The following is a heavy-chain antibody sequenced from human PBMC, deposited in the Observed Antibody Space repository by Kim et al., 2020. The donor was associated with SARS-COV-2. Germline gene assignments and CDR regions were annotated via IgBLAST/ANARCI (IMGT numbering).Heavy chain of an antibody. D-gene: IGHD3-22*01. J-gene: IGHJ6*02. CDR2: ISYDGSNK. Sequence: GGSLRLSCAASGFTFSSYGMHWVRQAPGKGLEWVAVISYDGSNKYYADSVKGRFTISRDNSKNTLYLQMNSLRAEDTAVYYCAKDRGGYRPGDYYYYYGMDVWGQGTTVTVSS. CDR3: AKDRGGYRPGDYYYYYGMDV. V-gene: IGHV3-30*18. CDR1: GFTFSSYG.